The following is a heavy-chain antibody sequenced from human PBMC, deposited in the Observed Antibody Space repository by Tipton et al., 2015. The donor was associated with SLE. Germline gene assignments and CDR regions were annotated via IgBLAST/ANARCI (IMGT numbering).Heavy chain of an antibody. J-gene: IGHJ1*01. CDR3: STEWQYFPH. CDR1: GGSISSSTW. CDR2: IYHSGTT. Sequence: TLSLTCAVSGGSISSSTWWSWIRQTPGKGLEWIGEIYHSGTTNYNLSLKSRVTISVDKSKNQFFLKLSSVTAADTAVYYCSTEWQYFPHWGQGTLVTVSS. V-gene: IGHV4-4*02. D-gene: IGHD5-12*01.